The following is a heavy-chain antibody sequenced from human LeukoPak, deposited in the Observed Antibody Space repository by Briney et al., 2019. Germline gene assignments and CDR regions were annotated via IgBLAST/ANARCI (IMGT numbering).Heavy chain of an antibody. J-gene: IGHJ4*02. CDR3: AKDLEGD. CDR1: GFTFSSYG. D-gene: IGHD3-3*01. Sequence: GGSLRLSCAASGFTFSSYGMHWVRQAPGKGLEWLAVIWYDGSNKYYADSVKGRFTISRDNSKNTLYLQMNSLRAEDTAVYYCAKDLEGDWGQGTLVTVSS. CDR2: IWYDGSNK. V-gene: IGHV3-33*06.